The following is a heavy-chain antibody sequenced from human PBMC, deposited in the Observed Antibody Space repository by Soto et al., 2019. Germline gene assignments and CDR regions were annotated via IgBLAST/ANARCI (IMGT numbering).Heavy chain of an antibody. V-gene: IGHV1-69*02. Sequence: QVQLVQSGAEVKKPGSSVKVSCKASGGTFSSYTISWVRQAPGQGLEWMGRIIPILGIANYAQKFQGRVTITADKSTSTAYMEVSSLRSEDTAVYYCASEGQLVPRFDYWGQGTLVTVSS. J-gene: IGHJ4*02. CDR1: GGTFSSYT. CDR3: ASEGQLVPRFDY. D-gene: IGHD6-6*01. CDR2: IIPILGIA.